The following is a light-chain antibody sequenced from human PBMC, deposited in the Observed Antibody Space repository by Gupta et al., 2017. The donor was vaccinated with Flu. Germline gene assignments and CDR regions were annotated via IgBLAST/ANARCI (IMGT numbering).Light chain of an antibody. CDR3: TADTSSDSCV. V-gene: IGLV2-18*02. Sequence: QSALTQPPSVSGSPGQSVTISCTGTSSDVGTYNGVSWYQQSPGTAPKLMFYEVSNRTAGAPGRFSASKAGTTASPTISGLEGEDDAYYYSTADTSSDSCVFGTGTKLTVL. J-gene: IGLJ1*01. CDR1: SSDVGTYNG. CDR2: EVS.